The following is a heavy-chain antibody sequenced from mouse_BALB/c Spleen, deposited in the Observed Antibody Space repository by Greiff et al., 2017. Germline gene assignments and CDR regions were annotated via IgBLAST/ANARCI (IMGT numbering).Heavy chain of an antibody. Sequence: EVQLQQSGPGLVKPSQSLSLTCSVTGYSITSGYYWNWIRQFPGNKLEWMGYISYDGSNNYNPSLKNRISITRDTSKNQFFLKLNSVTTEDTATYYCARAGYGNYGAMDYWGQGTSVTVSS. J-gene: IGHJ4*01. CDR1: GYSITSGYY. D-gene: IGHD2-10*02. V-gene: IGHV3-6*02. CDR2: ISYDGSN. CDR3: ARAGYGNYGAMDY.